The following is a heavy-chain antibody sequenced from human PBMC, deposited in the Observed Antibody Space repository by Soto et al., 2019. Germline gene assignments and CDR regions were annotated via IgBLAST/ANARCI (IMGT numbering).Heavy chain of an antibody. D-gene: IGHD4-17*01. CDR2: INPGDSES. CDR3: ARENHPWAAIPVRKLKTTWWFDP. J-gene: IGHJ5*02. Sequence: GESLKISCKASGYSFSNYWIGWVRQMPGKGLEWMAIINPGDSESRYSPSFQGQVTISADKSISTAYLQWNSLTAADTAVYYCARENHPWAAIPVRKLKTTWWFDPWGQGTLVTVSS. V-gene: IGHV5-51*01. CDR1: GYSFSNYW.